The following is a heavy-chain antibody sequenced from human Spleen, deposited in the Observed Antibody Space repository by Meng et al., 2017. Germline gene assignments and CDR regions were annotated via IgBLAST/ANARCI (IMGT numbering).Heavy chain of an antibody. V-gene: IGHV4/OR15-8*02. D-gene: IGHD6-19*01. CDR1: GGSISSIDW. Sequence: VELQPVGAGLLMPSGTLSLTCVVSGGSISSIDWWSWVRQPPGKGLEWIGEIYHGGDTNYNPSLKSRVTIAIDRSKNQFSLKLSSVTAADTAVYYCASWIYSCGWQWGQGTLVTVSS. J-gene: IGHJ4*02. CDR3: ASWIYSCGWQ. CDR2: IYHGGDT.